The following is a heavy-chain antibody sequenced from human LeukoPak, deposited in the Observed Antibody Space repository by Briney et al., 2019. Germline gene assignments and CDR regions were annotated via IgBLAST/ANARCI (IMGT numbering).Heavy chain of an antibody. D-gene: IGHD3-3*01. Sequence: PSETLSLTCTVSGGSISSYYWSWIRQPPGKGLEWIGYIYYSGSTNYNPSLKSRVTISVDTSKNQFSLKLSSVTAADTAVYYCARGQGRDVRFLEWLSPTIYGMDVWGQGTTVTVSS. CDR1: GGSISSYY. CDR3: ARGQGRDVRFLEWLSPTIYGMDV. CDR2: IYYSGST. J-gene: IGHJ6*02. V-gene: IGHV4-59*01.